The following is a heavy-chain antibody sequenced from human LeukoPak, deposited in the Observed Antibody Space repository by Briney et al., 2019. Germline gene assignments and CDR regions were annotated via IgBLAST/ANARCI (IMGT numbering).Heavy chain of an antibody. V-gene: IGHV4-39*07. D-gene: IGHD3-10*01. CDR2: IYYSGST. Sequence: SETLSLTCTVSGGSISSSSYYWGWIRQPPGKGLEWIGNIYYSGSTYYNPSLKSRVTISVDTSKNQFSLKLSSVTAADTAVYYCARLRGGRVRGVIIGSGLGGYYYYMDVWGKGTTVTISS. CDR1: GGSISSSSYY. CDR3: ARLRGGRVRGVIIGSGLGGYYYYMDV. J-gene: IGHJ6*03.